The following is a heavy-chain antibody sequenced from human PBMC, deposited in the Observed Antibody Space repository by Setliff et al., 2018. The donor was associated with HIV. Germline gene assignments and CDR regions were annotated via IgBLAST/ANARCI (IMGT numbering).Heavy chain of an antibody. CDR2: MSYSGST. J-gene: IGHJ4*02. CDR1: GGSISSDY. CDR3: AKGAGFYGDYTFDH. Sequence: SETLSLTCTVSGGSISSDYWSWIRQPPGKGLDWIGYMSYSGSTNYNPSLKSRVTISVDTSKNQFSLKLSSVTAADTAVYYCAKGAGFYGDYTFDHWGQGRQVTVSS. D-gene: IGHD4-17*01. V-gene: IGHV4-59*01.